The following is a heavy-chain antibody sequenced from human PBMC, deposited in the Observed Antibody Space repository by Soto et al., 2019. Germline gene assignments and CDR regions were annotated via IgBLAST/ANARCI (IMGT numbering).Heavy chain of an antibody. CDR1: GVSITGYY. CDR2: VYHSGTT. V-gene: IGHV4-59*01. D-gene: IGHD1-26*01. J-gene: IGHJ4*02. Sequence: PSETLSLTCSVSGVSITGYYWSWIRQPPGKTLEWIGYVYHSGTTTHNPSLKSRVSISVDTSKNQFSLRLTSVIAADTAVYYCARDMPYGAGSLAGCDYWGQGILVTVSS. CDR3: ARDMPYGAGSLAGCDY.